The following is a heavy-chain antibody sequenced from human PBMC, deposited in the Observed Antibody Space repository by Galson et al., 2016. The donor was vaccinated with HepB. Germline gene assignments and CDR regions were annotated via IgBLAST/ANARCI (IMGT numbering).Heavy chain of an antibody. V-gene: IGHV3-15*01. J-gene: IGHJ4*02. CDR2: IKSKDDGGTS. CDR3: TTGAYYDPFDY. D-gene: IGHD3-3*01. CDR1: GSNFTNAW. Sequence: SLRLSCAASGSNFTNAWMSWVRQAPGKGLEWVGRIKSKDDGGTSDYVAAVEGRFSISRDASKNTLYLEMKSLKTEDTAVYYCTTGAYYDPFDYWGQGILVSVSS.